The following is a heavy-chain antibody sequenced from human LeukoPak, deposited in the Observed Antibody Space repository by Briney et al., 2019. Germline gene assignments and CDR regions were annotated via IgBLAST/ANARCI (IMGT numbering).Heavy chain of an antibody. CDR1: GFTFSSYW. V-gene: IGHV3-23*01. D-gene: IGHD4-17*01. CDR2: ISASGGGT. Sequence: GGSLRLSCAASGFTFSSYWMHWVRQAPGKGLEWDSSISASGGGTYYADSVKGRFTISRDNSKNTLYLQLSSLRADDTAVYHCAKERDGDYVRYTHYWGQGTLVTVSS. J-gene: IGHJ4*02. CDR3: AKERDGDYVRYTHY.